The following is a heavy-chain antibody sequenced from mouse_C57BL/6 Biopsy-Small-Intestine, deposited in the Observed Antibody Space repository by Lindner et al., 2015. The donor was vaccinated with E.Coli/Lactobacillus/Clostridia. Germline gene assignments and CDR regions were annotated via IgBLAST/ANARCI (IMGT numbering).Heavy chain of an antibody. Sequence: VQLQESGGGLVQPGGSLSLSCAASGFTFTDYYMSWVRQPPGKALEWLGFIRNKANGYTTEYSASVKGRFTISRDNSQSSLYLQMNALRAEDSATYYCARYGVRWWYFDVWGTGTTVTVSS. CDR2: IRNKANGYTT. CDR3: ARYGVRWWYFDV. D-gene: IGHD1-1*01. J-gene: IGHJ1*03. CDR1: GFTFTDYY. V-gene: IGHV7-3*01.